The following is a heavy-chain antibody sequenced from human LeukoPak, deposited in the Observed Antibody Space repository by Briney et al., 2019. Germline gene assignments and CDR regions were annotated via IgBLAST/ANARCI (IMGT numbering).Heavy chain of an antibody. Sequence: GGSLGLSCAASGFTFSSYAMHWVCQAPGKGLEWVAVISYDGSNKYYADSVKGRFTISRDNSKNTLYLQMNSLRAEDTAVYYCARGGVVVVAATPDWFDPWGQGTLVTVSS. CDR2: ISYDGSNK. D-gene: IGHD2-15*01. J-gene: IGHJ5*02. CDR1: GFTFSSYA. CDR3: ARGGVVVVAATPDWFDP. V-gene: IGHV3-30-3*01.